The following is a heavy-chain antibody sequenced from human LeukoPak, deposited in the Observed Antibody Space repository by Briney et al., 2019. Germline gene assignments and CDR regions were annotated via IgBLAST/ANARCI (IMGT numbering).Heavy chain of an antibody. D-gene: IGHD6-13*01. CDR2: ISGSGGST. Sequence: GGSLRLSCAASGFTFSSYAMSWVRQAPGKGLEWVSAISGSGGSTYYADSVKGRFTISRDNSKSTLYLQMNSLRAEDTAVYYCAKGLNELVHLDYWGQGTLVTVSS. V-gene: IGHV3-23*01. J-gene: IGHJ4*02. CDR1: GFTFSSYA. CDR3: AKGLNELVHLDY.